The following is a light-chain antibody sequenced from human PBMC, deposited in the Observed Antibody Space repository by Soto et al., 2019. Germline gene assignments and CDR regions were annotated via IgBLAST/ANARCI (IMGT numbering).Light chain of an antibody. CDR2: ASS. Sequence: EIVLTQSPGTLSLSPGERANLSCKASQSINSSFLCCYQQPPGQAPMLLIYASSSTATGIPARFSGSGSGTVFTLSISRLEPEDSAVYFCQQRGASPRTFGQGTKVEIK. J-gene: IGKJ1*01. CDR1: QSINSSF. CDR3: QQRGASPRT. V-gene: IGKV3-20*01.